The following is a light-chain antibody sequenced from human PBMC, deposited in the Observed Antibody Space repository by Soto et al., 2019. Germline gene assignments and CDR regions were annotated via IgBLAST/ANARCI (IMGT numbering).Light chain of an antibody. Sequence: LVLTKSPATLSLSPGKRATLSCRTSQNISSYLIWYQQKPGQAPRLLIYDASNRATGVPARFSGSGSGTDFTLTISSLEPEDFAVYFCQQRSNWPPITFGQGTRLEIK. CDR3: QQRSNWPPIT. CDR2: DAS. CDR1: QNISSY. V-gene: IGKV3-11*01. J-gene: IGKJ5*01.